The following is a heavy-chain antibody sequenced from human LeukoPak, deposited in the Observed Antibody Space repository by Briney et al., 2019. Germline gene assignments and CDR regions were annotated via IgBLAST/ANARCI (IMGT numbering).Heavy chain of an antibody. J-gene: IGHJ4*02. CDR1: GFTFDDYA. CDR2: ISWNSGSI. CDR3: AKDSSSSWYGGGFAY. Sequence: GGSLRLSCAASGFTFDDYAMHWVRQAPGTGLEWVSGISWNSGSIGYADSVKGRFTISRDNAKNSLYLQMNSLRAEDTALYYCAKDSSSSWYGGGFAYWGQGTLVTVSS. D-gene: IGHD6-13*01. V-gene: IGHV3-9*01.